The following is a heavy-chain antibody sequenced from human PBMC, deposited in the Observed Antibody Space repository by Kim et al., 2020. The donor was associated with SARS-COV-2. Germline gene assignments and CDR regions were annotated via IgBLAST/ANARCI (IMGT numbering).Heavy chain of an antibody. D-gene: IGHD6-13*01. CDR3: ATRGSSSWQFYFDY. J-gene: IGHJ4*02. V-gene: IGHV3-23*01. Sequence: ADSGKGRFTISRDISKNTLYVKRNSLRAEDTAAYYCATRGSSSWQFYFDYWGQGTLVSVSS.